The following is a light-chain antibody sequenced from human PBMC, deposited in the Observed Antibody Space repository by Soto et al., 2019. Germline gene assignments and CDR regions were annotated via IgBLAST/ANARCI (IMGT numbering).Light chain of an antibody. CDR2: DNN. CDR3: GTWDDSLNGAV. Sequence: QSVLTQPPSVSAAPGQRVTISCSGSSSNIGKNFVSWYQQLPRTAPKLLIYDNNQRPSGIPDRFSGSKSGTSATLGITGLQTGDEADYYCGTWDDSLNGAVFGGGTQLTVL. V-gene: IGLV1-51*01. J-gene: IGLJ7*01. CDR1: SSNIGKNF.